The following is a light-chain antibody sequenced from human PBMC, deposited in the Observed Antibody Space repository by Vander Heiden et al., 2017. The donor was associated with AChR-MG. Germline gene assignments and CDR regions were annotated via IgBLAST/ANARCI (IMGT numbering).Light chain of an antibody. J-gene: IGKJ1*01. CDR1: QSVFSS. CDR2: DAS. CDR3: HQYDNWPPWT. V-gene: IGKV3-15*01. Sequence: EVVMTQSPATLSVSPGERATLSCRASQSVFSSLAWYQQRPGQAPRLLIYDASTRAAGIPGRFSGSGSGTEFTLTISSLQSEDFAVYYCHQYDNWPPWTFGQGTKVEIK.